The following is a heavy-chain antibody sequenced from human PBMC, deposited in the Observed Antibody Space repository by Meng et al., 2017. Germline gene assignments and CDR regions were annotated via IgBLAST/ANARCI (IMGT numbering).Heavy chain of an antibody. CDR3: ARGLIAVAGTLFDY. Sequence: GESLKISCAASGFTFSSYGMHWVRQAPGKGLEWVAVISYDGSNKYYADSVKGRFTISRDNSKNTLYLQMNSLRAEDTAVYYCARGLIAVAGTLFDYWGQGTLVTVSS. J-gene: IGHJ4*02. V-gene: IGHV3-30*19. CDR1: GFTFSSYG. CDR2: ISYDGSNK. D-gene: IGHD6-19*01.